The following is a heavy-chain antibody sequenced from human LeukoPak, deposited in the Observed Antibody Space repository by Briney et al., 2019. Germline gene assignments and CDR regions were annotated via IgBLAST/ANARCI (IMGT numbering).Heavy chain of an antibody. Sequence: SETLSLTCAVYGGSFSGYYWSWIRQPPGKGLEWIGEINHSGSTNYNPSLKSRVTISVDTSKNQFSLKLSSVTAADTAVYYCAMTTMAYYYYYMDVWGKGTTVTVSS. D-gene: IGHD5-18*01. CDR3: AMTTMAYYYYYMDV. V-gene: IGHV4-34*01. CDR2: INHSGST. CDR1: GGSFSGYY. J-gene: IGHJ6*03.